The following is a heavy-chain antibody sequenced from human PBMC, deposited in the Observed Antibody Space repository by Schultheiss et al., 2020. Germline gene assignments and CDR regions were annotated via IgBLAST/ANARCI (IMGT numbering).Heavy chain of an antibody. V-gene: IGHV4-30-4*01. CDR2: IYYSGST. D-gene: IGHD3-9*01. CDR3: ARGADILTGYYMYY. J-gene: IGHJ4*02. CDR1: GGSISSGDYY. Sequence: LRLSCTVSGGSISSGDYYWSWIRQPPGKGLEWIGYIYYSGSTYYNPSLKSRVTISVDTSKNQFSLKLSSVTAADTAVYYCARGADILTGYYMYYWGQGTLVTVSS.